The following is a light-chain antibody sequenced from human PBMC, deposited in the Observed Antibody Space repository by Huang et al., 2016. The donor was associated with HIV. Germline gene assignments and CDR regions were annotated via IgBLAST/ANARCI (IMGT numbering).Light chain of an antibody. CDR2: GTS. CDR3: QQYGSSRT. J-gene: IGKJ1*01. V-gene: IGKV3-20*01. CDR1: QSVSSSY. Sequence: DIVLTQSPGTLSLSPGERATLSYRASQSVSSSYLAWYQQKPGQAPRLLIYGTSSRATGIPDRFSGTGSGTDFTLTISRLESEDFAVYYCQQYGSSRTFGQGTKVEIK.